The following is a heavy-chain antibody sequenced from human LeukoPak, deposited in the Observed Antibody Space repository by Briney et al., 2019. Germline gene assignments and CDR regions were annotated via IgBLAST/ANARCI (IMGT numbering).Heavy chain of an antibody. J-gene: IGHJ3*01. CDR2: SRNKANGYST. CDR3: VRGFNSFDV. Sequence: GGSLRLSCAASGFTFSDHYMVWVRQAPGKGLEWVGRSRNKANGYSTAYAASAKGRFTVSRDESRNSLYLQINSLTTDDTAVYYCVRGFNSFDVWGQGTMVTVSS. D-gene: IGHD5-24*01. CDR1: GFTFSDHY. V-gene: IGHV3-72*01.